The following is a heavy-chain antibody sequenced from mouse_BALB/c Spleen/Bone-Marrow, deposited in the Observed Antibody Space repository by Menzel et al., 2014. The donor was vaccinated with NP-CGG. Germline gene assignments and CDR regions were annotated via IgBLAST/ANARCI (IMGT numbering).Heavy chain of an antibody. V-gene: IGHV1-61*01. CDR3: AREREITTVVAGDWYFDV. D-gene: IGHD1-1*01. CDR2: IHPSDSET. CDR1: GYPFTSYW. J-gene: IGHJ1*01. Sequence: VQLQQSGAELVRPGASVKLSCKASGYPFTSYWMNWVKQRPGQGLEWIGMIHPSDSETRLNQKFKDKATLTVDKSSSTAYMQLSSPTSEDSAVYYCAREREITTVVAGDWYFDVWGAGTTVTVSS.